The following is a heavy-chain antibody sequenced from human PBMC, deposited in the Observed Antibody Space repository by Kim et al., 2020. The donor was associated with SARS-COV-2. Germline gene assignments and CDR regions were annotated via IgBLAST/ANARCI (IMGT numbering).Heavy chain of an antibody. CDR1: GGSISSYY. CDR3: ATIAVTEGYYFDY. V-gene: IGHV4-59*01. CDR2: IYYSGST. Sequence: SETLSLTCTVSGGSISSYYWSWIRQPPGKGLEWIGYIYYSGSTNYNPSLKSRVTISVDSSNNQFSLKLSSVTAADTAVYYCATIAVTEGYYFDYWGQGTLVTVSS. J-gene: IGHJ4*02. D-gene: IGHD6-19*01.